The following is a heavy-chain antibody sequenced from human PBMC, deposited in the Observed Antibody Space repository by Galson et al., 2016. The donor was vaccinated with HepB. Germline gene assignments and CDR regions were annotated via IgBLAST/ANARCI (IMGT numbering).Heavy chain of an antibody. CDR2: SDYSVSS. CDR3: ARHDTTKSSGWPSSFDY. CDR1: GDFIGTNSYY. Sequence: SETLSLTCTVSGDFIGTNSYYWGWISQPPGKGLEWIGSSDYSVSSYYNPSLKSRVTISVDTSKNQFTLKLKSVTAADTSVYYCARHDTTKSSGWPSSFDYWGQGTLVTVSS. J-gene: IGHJ4*02. D-gene: IGHD6-19*01. V-gene: IGHV4-39*01.